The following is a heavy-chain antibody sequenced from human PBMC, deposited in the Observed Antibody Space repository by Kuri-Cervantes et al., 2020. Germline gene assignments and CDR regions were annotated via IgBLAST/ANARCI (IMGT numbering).Heavy chain of an antibody. Sequence: GESLKISCAASGFTVSSNYMSWVRQAPGKGLEWVSVIYSGGSTYYADSVKGRFTISRDNSKNTLYLQMNSLRAEDTAVYYCARGPRSGRHQYFDYWGQGTLVTVSS. J-gene: IGHJ4*02. CDR1: GFTVSSNY. D-gene: IGHD2-15*01. CDR3: ARGPRSGRHQYFDY. CDR2: IYSGGST. V-gene: IGHV3-53*05.